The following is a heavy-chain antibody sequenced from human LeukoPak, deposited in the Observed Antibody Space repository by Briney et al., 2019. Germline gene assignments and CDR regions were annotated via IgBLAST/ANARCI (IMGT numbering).Heavy chain of an antibody. D-gene: IGHD2-21*02. J-gene: IGHJ5*02. CDR1: GGSISSYH. CDR2: FYYSERT. V-gene: IGHV4-59*08. CDR3: ARQSPGQVVVTAIGWFDP. Sequence: SETLSLTRTVSGGSISSYHWRWILQPPGKGLEWIGYFYYSERTNHYPSLKSRVTISVDTSKHQFSLKLSSVTAADTAVYYCARQSPGQVVVTAIGWFDPWGQGTLVTVSS.